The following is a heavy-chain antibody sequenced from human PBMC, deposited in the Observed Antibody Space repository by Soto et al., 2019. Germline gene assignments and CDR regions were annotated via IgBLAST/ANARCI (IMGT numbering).Heavy chain of an antibody. J-gene: IGHJ4*02. CDR3: ARDAYSGYDKGYFDF. CDR2: ICYSGST. V-gene: IGHV4-59*01. CDR1: GGSISTYY. D-gene: IGHD5-12*01. Sequence: SETLSLTCTVSGGSISTYYWSWIRQPPGKGLEWIGFICYSGSTNYNPSLKSRVTISVDTSKNQFSLNLSSVTAADTAMYYCARDAYSGYDKGYFDFWGQGTLVTVSS.